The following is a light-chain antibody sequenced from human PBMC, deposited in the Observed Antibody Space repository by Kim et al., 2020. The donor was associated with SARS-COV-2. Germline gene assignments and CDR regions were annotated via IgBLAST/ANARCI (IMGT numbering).Light chain of an antibody. Sequence: GGTLANNDVQLYQKRRGSAPTAVIYEDNQRPAVAPRRFSGFIDSSSNSASLTISGLKTEDEADYYCQSYDSRNHWVFGGGTQLTVL. CDR1: GGTLANND. V-gene: IGLV6-57*02. J-gene: IGLJ3*02. CDR3: QSYDSRNHWV. CDR2: EDN.